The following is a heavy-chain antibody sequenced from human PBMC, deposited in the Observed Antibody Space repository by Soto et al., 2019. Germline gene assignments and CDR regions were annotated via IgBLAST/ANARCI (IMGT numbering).Heavy chain of an antibody. CDR2: IVVGSGNT. Sequence: GASVKVSCKASGFTFTSSAMQWVRQARGQRLEWIGWIVVGSGNTNYAQKFQERVTITRDMSTSTAYMELSSLRSEDTAVYYCAAVGMVRGSYGMDVWGQGTTVTVSS. CDR1: GFTFTSSA. J-gene: IGHJ6*02. D-gene: IGHD3-10*01. CDR3: AAVGMVRGSYGMDV. V-gene: IGHV1-58*02.